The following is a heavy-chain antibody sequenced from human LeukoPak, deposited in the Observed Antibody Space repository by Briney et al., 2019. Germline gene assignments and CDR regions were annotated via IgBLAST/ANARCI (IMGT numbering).Heavy chain of an antibody. CDR3: AKRLWELPRYYHYGMDV. Sequence: GGSLRLSCAASGFTFSSYWMSWVRQAPGKGLEWVANIKQDGSEKYYVDSVKGRFTISRDNAKNSLYLQMNSLRAEDTAVYYCAKRLWELPRYYHYGMDVWGQGTTVTVSS. J-gene: IGHJ6*02. CDR2: IKQDGSEK. D-gene: IGHD1-26*01. CDR1: GFTFSSYW. V-gene: IGHV3-7*01.